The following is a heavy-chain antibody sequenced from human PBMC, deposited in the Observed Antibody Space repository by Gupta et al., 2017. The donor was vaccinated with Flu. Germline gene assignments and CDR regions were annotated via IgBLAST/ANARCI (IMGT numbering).Heavy chain of an antibody. D-gene: IGHD6-13*01. Sequence: EVQLVESGGGLVQPGGSLRLSCAASGFTFSNYEWHWVRQAPVKGLECVSTIGASDYTYYIDSVKGRFTISRDTAKGSLYLQMNSLRAGDTAVYFCAREGHSSTWYNWYFDLWGRGTLVTVSS. V-gene: IGHV3-13*04. CDR2: IGASDYT. CDR3: AREGHSSTWYNWYFDL. CDR1: GFTFSNYE. J-gene: IGHJ2*01.